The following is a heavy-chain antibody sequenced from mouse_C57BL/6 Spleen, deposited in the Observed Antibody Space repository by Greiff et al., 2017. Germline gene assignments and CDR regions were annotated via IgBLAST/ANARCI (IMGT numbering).Heavy chain of an antibody. CDR2: IWSGGST. D-gene: IGHD2-1*01. J-gene: IGHJ1*03. Sequence: VQLQQSGPGLVQPSQSLSITCTVSGFSLTSYGVHWVRQSPGKGLEWLGVIWSGGSTDYNAAFISRLSISKDNSKSQVFFKMNSRQADDTAIYYCARDGNYDWYFDVWGTGTTVTVSS. CDR1: GFSLTSYG. CDR3: ARDGNYDWYFDV. V-gene: IGHV2-2*01.